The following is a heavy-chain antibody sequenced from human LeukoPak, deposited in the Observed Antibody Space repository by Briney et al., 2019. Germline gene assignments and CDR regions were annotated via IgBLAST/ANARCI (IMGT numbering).Heavy chain of an antibody. V-gene: IGHV2-70*11. CDR1: GFSLSTSGMC. CDR2: IDWDDDK. Sequence: SGPAPVKPTQTLTLTCTFSGFSLSTSGMCVSWIRQPPGKALEWLARIDWDDDKYYSTSLKTRLTISKDTSKNQVVLTMTNMDPVDTATYYCARSISDSSGYYYPDYWGQGTLVTVSS. J-gene: IGHJ4*02. D-gene: IGHD3-22*01. CDR3: ARSISDSSGYYYPDY.